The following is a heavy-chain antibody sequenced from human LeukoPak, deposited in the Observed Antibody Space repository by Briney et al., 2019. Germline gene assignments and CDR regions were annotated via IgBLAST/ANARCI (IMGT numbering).Heavy chain of an antibody. CDR3: ARDYGKPEAGYYMDV. CDR1: GGSISSYY. V-gene: IGHV4-59*01. CDR2: IYYSGST. D-gene: IGHD1-14*01. Sequence: SETLSLTCPVSGGSISSYYWSWIRQPPGKGLGWIGYIYYSGSTNYSPSLKSRVTISVDTSKNQFSLKLSSVTAADTAVYYCARDYGKPEAGYYMDVWGKGTTVTVSS. J-gene: IGHJ6*03.